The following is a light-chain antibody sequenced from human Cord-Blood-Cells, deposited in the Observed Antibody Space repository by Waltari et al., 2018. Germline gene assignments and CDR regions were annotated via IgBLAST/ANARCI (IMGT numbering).Light chain of an antibody. Sequence: SYVLTQPPSVSVAPGKTARITCGGNNIGRKSVHWYQQKPGQAPVLVIYYDSDRPSGIPERFSGSNSGNTATLTISRVEAGDEADYYCQVWDSSSDHPRVFGGGTKLTVL. V-gene: IGLV3-21*04. J-gene: IGLJ3*02. CDR2: YDS. CDR3: QVWDSSSDHPRV. CDR1: NIGRKS.